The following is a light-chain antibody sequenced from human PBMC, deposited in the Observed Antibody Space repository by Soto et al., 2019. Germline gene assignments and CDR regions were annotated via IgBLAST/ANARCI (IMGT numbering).Light chain of an antibody. Sequence: DIQRTQSPSTLSASVGDRVTITCRASQTISSWLAWYQQKPGKAPKLLIYKASSLQSGVPSRFSGSGSGTEFTLTISSLQPDDFATYYCQQYKSYLYTFGQGTKVDIK. CDR2: KAS. J-gene: IGKJ2*01. CDR1: QTISSW. CDR3: QQYKSYLYT. V-gene: IGKV1-5*03.